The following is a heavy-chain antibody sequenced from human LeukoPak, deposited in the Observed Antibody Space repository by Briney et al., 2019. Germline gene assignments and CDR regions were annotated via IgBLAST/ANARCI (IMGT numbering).Heavy chain of an antibody. D-gene: IGHD4-17*01. CDR1: GFTFSSYG. Sequence: GGSLRLSCAASGFTFSSYGMHWVRQAPGKGLEWVAFIRYDGSNKYYADSVKGRFTISRDNSENTLYLQMNSLRAEDTAVYYCAKDPGSGDYRRLHYYYGMDVWGQGTTVTVSS. J-gene: IGHJ6*02. CDR2: IRYDGSNK. V-gene: IGHV3-30*02. CDR3: AKDPGSGDYRRLHYYYGMDV.